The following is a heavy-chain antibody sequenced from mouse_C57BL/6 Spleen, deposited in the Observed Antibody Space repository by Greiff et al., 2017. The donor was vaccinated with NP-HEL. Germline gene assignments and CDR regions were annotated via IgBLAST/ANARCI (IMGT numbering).Heavy chain of an antibody. D-gene: IGHD1-1*01. CDR3: ARRGSYDYAMDY. CDR2: IYPGDGDT. Sequence: VQLQESGAELVKPGASVKISCKASGYAFSSYWMNWVKQRPGKGLEWIGQIYPGDGDTNYNGKFKGKATLTADKSSSTAYMQLSSLTSEDSAVYFCARRGSYDYAMDYWGQGTSVTVSS. J-gene: IGHJ4*01. CDR1: GYAFSSYW. V-gene: IGHV1-80*01.